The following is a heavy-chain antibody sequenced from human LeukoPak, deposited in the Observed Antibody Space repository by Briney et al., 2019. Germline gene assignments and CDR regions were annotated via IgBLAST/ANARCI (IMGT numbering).Heavy chain of an antibody. Sequence: PGGSLRLSCAASGFSFSDHYMSWIRQAPGKGLEWVSYISSGRSFTNYADSVKGRFTISRDTAKNSLYLQMNSLRAEDTAVYYCARLRGYSYGLDYWGQGILVTVSS. V-gene: IGHV3-11*03. CDR3: ARLRGYSYGLDY. D-gene: IGHD5-18*01. J-gene: IGHJ4*02. CDR1: GFSFSDHY. CDR2: ISSGRSFT.